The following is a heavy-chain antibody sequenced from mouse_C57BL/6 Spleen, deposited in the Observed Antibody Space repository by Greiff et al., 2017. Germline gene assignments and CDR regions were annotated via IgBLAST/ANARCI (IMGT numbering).Heavy chain of an antibody. CDR3: ARRGLSGTDFDY. D-gene: IGHD4-1*01. CDR2: INPYNGGT. Sequence: EVQLQQSGPVLVKPGASVKMSCKASGYTFTDYYMNWVKQSHGKSLEWIGVINPYNGGTSYNQKFKGKATLTVDKSASTAYMELNSRTSEDSAVYYCARRGLSGTDFDYWGQGTTLTVSS. CDR1: GYTFTDYY. J-gene: IGHJ2*01. V-gene: IGHV1-19*01.